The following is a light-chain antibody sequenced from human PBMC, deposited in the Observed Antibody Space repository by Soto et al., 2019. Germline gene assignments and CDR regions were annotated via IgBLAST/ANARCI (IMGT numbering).Light chain of an antibody. V-gene: IGKV4-1*01. CDR1: QSVLYNSNNKNH. Sequence: DFVMTQAPDSLAVSLGERATINCKSSQSVLYNSNNKNHLGWFQQKPGHPPKLLIYGASFRPSGVPDRFSGSGAGTDFTLTSSSLQAEDVAVYYCQQYYSIPFTVGQGTKLEI. J-gene: IGKJ2*01. CDR3: QQYYSIPFT. CDR2: GAS.